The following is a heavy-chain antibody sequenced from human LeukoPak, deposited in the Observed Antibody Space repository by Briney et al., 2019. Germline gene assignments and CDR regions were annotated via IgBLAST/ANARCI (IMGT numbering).Heavy chain of an antibody. CDR2: ISRGGST. Sequence: SETLSLTCSVSGYSISRGYYWGWIRQPPGKGLEWIGSISRGGSTHYSPSLKSRVSISVDTSKNQFSLKLSSLTAADTAVYYCAREGYGSGPHPNDFDIWGQGTPVTVSS. J-gene: IGHJ3*02. V-gene: IGHV4-38-2*02. CDR1: GYSISRGYY. CDR3: AREGYGSGPHPNDFDI. D-gene: IGHD3-10*01.